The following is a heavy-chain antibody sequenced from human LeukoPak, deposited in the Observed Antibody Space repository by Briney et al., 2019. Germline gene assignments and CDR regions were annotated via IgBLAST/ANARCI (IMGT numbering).Heavy chain of an antibody. CDR2: IYTSGST. J-gene: IGHJ3*02. CDR1: GGSISSGSYY. Sequence: SETLSLTCTVSGGSISSGSYYWSWIRQPAGTGLEWIGRIYTSGSTNYNPSLKSRVTISVDTSKNQFSLKLSSVTAADTAVYYCARVRYCSSTSCYLESAFDIWGQGTMVTVSS. V-gene: IGHV4-61*02. CDR3: ARVRYCSSTSCYLESAFDI. D-gene: IGHD2-2*01.